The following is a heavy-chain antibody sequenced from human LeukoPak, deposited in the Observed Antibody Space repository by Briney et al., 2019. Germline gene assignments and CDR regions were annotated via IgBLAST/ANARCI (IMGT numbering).Heavy chain of an antibody. V-gene: IGHV3-23*01. CDR3: AKASGYSYGYYMDV. J-gene: IGHJ6*03. CDR1: GFTVSSNY. CDR2: ISGSGGST. Sequence: QPGGSLRLSCAASGFTVSSNYMNWARQAPGKGLEWVSGISGSGGSTYYADSVKGRFTISRDNSKNTLYLQMNSLRAEDTAVYYCAKASGYSYGYYMDVWGKGTTVTVSS. D-gene: IGHD5-18*01.